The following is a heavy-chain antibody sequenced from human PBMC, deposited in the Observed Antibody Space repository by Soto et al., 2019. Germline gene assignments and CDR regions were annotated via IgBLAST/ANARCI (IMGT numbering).Heavy chain of an antibody. CDR2: IYSGGST. D-gene: IGHD3-3*01. CDR1: GFTVSSNY. J-gene: IGHJ5*02. CDR3: ARQVVDDYDFWSGYVNWFDP. V-gene: IGHV3-66*04. Sequence: GGSLRLSCAASGFTVSSNYMSWVRQAPGKGLEWVSVIYSGGSTYYADSVKGRFTISRDNSKNTLYLQMNSLRAEDTAVYYCARQVVDDYDFWSGYVNWFDPWGQGTLVTVSS.